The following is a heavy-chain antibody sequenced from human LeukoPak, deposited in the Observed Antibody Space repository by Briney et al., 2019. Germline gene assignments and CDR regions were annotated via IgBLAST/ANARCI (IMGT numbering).Heavy chain of an antibody. CDR3: ARGRVSRDCSSSRTLDY. Sequence: GSLRLSCAASGFTFDKAWMTWVRQPPGKGLEWIGEINHSGSTNYNPSLKSRVTISVDTSKNQFSLKLSSVTAADTAVYYCARGRVSRDCSSSRTLDYWGQGTLVTVSS. V-gene: IGHV4-34*01. J-gene: IGHJ4*02. CDR1: GFTFDKAW. CDR2: INHSGST. D-gene: IGHD2-21*02.